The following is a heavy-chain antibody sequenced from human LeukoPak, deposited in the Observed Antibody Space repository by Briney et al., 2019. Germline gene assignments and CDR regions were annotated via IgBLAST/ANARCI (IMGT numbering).Heavy chain of an antibody. Sequence: ASVKVSCKASGYTFTSYAMHWVCQAPGQRLEWMGWINAGNGNTKYSQKFQGRVTITRDTSASTAYMELSSLRSEDTAVYYCARAGTGGGNFKVTNAFDIWGQGTMVTVSS. V-gene: IGHV1-3*01. J-gene: IGHJ3*02. CDR2: INAGNGNT. D-gene: IGHD4-23*01. CDR3: ARAGTGGGNFKVTNAFDI. CDR1: GYTFTSYA.